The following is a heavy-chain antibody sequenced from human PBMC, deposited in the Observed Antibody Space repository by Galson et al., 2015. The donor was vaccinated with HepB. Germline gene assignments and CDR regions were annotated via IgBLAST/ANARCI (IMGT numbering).Heavy chain of an antibody. CDR2: MWSDNIQK. D-gene: IGHD3-22*01. CDR3: ARDIDTSGHYYFDY. V-gene: IGHV3-33*01. Sequence: SLRLSCAASGFTFSYYGIHWVRQAPGKGLEWVAVMWSDNIQKYYADTVKGRFTVSRDNSKNTVYLQMNSLRAEDTAMYYCARDIDTSGHYYFDYWGQGTLVTVSS. J-gene: IGHJ4*02. CDR1: GFTFSYYG.